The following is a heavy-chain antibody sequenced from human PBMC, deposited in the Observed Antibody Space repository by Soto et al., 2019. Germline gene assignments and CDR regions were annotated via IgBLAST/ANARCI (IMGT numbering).Heavy chain of an antibody. J-gene: IGHJ4*02. Sequence: SETLSLTCAVSGGSMNSSDWWNWVRQPPGKGLEWIGEISHGGNINYNPSLKSRVTISIDKSKNQLSLILSSVTAADTAVYYCARDHPYGDNWAFDYWGQGALVTSP. CDR1: GGSMNSSDW. CDR2: ISHGGNI. V-gene: IGHV4-4*02. D-gene: IGHD3-10*01. CDR3: ARDHPYGDNWAFDY.